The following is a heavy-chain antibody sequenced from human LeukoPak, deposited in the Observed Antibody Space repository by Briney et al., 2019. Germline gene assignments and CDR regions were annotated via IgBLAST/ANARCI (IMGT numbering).Heavy chain of an antibody. V-gene: IGHV1-18*01. CDR1: GYSFSSYD. J-gene: IGHJ4*02. CDR3: ARDRTRYLDWSKPGGGYFDS. Sequence: ASVKVSCKASGYSFSSYDLNWVRQATGQGLEWLGYISTYNGDTKYAQKVQGRVTMTTDTFTSTVYMELRSLRSDDTAVYFCARDRTRYLDWSKPGGGYFDSWGQGTLVTVSS. D-gene: IGHD3-9*01. CDR2: ISTYNGDT.